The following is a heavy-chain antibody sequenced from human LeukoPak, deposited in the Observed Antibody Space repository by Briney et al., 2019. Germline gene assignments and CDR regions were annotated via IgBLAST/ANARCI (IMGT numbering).Heavy chain of an antibody. J-gene: IGHJ4*02. Sequence: GGSLRLSCAGSGFTFGRYWMSWVRQAPGKGLEWVASIHQGGSRLHYLDSVTGRFIISRDDAQNSLFLRMTRLRVDDTAVYYCARLKDDVTKLDYWGQGTLVSVSS. CDR1: GFTFGRYW. D-gene: IGHD2-8*01. V-gene: IGHV3-7*01. CDR3: ARLKDDVTKLDY. CDR2: IHQGGSRL.